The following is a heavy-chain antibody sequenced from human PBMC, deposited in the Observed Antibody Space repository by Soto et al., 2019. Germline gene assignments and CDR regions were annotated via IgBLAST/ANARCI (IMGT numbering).Heavy chain of an antibody. J-gene: IGHJ5*02. Sequence: ASVKVSCKASGYTFTSYAMRWVRQAPGQRLEWRGWINAGNGNTKYSQKFQGRVTITRDTSASTAYMELSSLRSEDTAVYYCARAPILRFLEWLSQPLLPWGQGTLVTVSS. V-gene: IGHV1-3*01. CDR3: ARAPILRFLEWLSQPLLP. CDR2: INAGNGNT. CDR1: GYTFTSYA. D-gene: IGHD3-3*01.